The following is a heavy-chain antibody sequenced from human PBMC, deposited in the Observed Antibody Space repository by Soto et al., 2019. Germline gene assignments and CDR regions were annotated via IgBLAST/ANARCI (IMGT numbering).Heavy chain of an antibody. V-gene: IGHV5-51*01. CDR2: IFPADSDT. J-gene: IGHJ4*02. CDR3: AFPYGDSLFGNY. Sequence: GAALKISCKGSGYSFASYWIGWVRQMPGKGLEWMGIIFPADSDTKYRPSFQGQVTISADKSISTAYLQWNSLKASDTAMHYCAFPYGDSLFGNYWGQGTLVTVSS. D-gene: IGHD4-17*01. CDR1: GYSFASYW.